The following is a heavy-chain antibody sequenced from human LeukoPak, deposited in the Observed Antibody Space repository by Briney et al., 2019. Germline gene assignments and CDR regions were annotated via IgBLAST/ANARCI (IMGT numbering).Heavy chain of an antibody. CDR2: IFSIGSTI. CDR3: AKSRDYYDSSGYWLSCFDY. D-gene: IGHD3-22*01. V-gene: IGHV3-48*03. J-gene: IGHJ4*02. Sequence: GGALRLSCAASGFSSCGYEMNWVRQAPGEGLGWVSYIFSIGSTIYYADSVKGRFTISRDNAKNSLYLQMNSLRAEDTAVYYCAKSRDYYDSSGYWLSCFDYWGQGTLVTVPS. CDR1: GFSSCGYE.